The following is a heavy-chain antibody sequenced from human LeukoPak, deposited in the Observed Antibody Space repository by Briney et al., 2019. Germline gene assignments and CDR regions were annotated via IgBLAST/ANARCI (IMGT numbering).Heavy chain of an antibody. J-gene: IGHJ4*02. CDR2: IIPIFGTA. V-gene: IGHV1-69*13. Sequence: SVKVSCKASGGTFSSYAISWVRQAPGQGLEWMGGIIPIFGTANYAQKFQGRVTITADESTSTAYMELCSLRSEDTAVYYCARQRHDFWSGYYIGWGQGTLVTVSS. CDR3: ARQRHDFWSGYYIG. D-gene: IGHD3-3*01. CDR1: GGTFSSYA.